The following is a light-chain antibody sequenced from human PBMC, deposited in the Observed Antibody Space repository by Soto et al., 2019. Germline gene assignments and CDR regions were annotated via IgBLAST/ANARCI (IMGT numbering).Light chain of an antibody. CDR2: AAS. V-gene: IGKV1-39*01. Sequence: DIQMTQSPSSLSASVGDRVTITCRASQGSSTYLNWYQQKPGKAPKLLIYAASSLQRGAPSRFSRSGSETEVTLTISSLQPEYFAIYSCQHSMEWKFGQGTKVESK. J-gene: IGKJ1*01. CDR1: QGSSTY. CDR3: QHSMEWK.